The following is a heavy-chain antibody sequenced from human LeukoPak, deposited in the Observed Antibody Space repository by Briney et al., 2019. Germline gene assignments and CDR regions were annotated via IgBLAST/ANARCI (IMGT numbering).Heavy chain of an antibody. V-gene: IGHV3-74*01. D-gene: IGHD6-19*01. CDR2: INSDGSST. Sequence: GGSLRLSCAASGFTFSSYWMHWVRQAPGKGLVWVSRINSDGSSTSYADSVKGRFTISRDNAKNTLYLQMNSLRAEDTAVYYCAKVRGAGNFDYWGQGTPVTVSS. CDR3: AKVRGAGNFDY. J-gene: IGHJ4*02. CDR1: GFTFSSYW.